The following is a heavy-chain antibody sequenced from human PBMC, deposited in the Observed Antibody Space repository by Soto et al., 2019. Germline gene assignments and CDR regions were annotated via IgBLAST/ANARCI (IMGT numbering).Heavy chain of an antibody. CDR3: ARVVFSPGDWDY. CDR2: IYYSGST. J-gene: IGHJ4*02. D-gene: IGHD2-21*02. Sequence: PSETLSLTCTVSGGSISSGGYYWSWIRQHPGKGLEWIGYIYYSGSTYYNPSLKSRVTISVDTSKNQFSLKLSSVTAADTAVYYCARVVFSPGDWDYRGQGTLVTVSS. V-gene: IGHV4-31*03. CDR1: GGSISSGGYY.